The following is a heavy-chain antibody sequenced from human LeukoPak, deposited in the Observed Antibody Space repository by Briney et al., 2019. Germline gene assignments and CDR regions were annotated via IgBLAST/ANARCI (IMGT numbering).Heavy chain of an antibody. D-gene: IGHD3-22*01. Sequence: SETLSLTCTVSGGSISSYYWSWIRQPPGKGLEWVGYIYYSGSTNYNPSLKSRVTISVDTSKNRFSLKLSSVTAADTAVYYCASAGSYDSTGYYETYLDYWGQGTLVTVSS. J-gene: IGHJ4*02. V-gene: IGHV4-59*01. CDR2: IYYSGST. CDR3: ASAGSYDSTGYYETYLDY. CDR1: GGSISSYY.